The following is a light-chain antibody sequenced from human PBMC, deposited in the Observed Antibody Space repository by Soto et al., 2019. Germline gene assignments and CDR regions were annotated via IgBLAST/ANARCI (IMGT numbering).Light chain of an antibody. CDR3: AAWDASLNGYV. CDR2: NDN. CDR1: SSNIGSNT. Sequence: QSVLTQPPSASGTPGQRVTISCSGSSSNIGSNTVNWYQQLPGTAPKLLIYNDNQRPSGVPDRFSGPKSGTSHSLAISGLQSGDEADYACAAWDASLNGYVFGTGTKVTVL. V-gene: IGLV1-44*01. J-gene: IGLJ1*01.